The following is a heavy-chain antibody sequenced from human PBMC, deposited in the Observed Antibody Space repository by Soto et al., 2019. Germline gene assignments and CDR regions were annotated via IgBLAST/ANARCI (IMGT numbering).Heavy chain of an antibody. V-gene: IGHV3-53*02. D-gene: IGHD5-12*01. CDR2: VNEKGDR. CDR1: GFSVSSQN. J-gene: IGHJ4*02. CDR3: ARPRLGGDGYCFRY. Sequence: EVQLVETGGGLIQPGESLRLSCTASGFSVSSQNMGWVRQAPGKGLEWVSTVNEKGDRVYADSVKGRFTISRDTSNRTVYLHMKCLRREDTAMSCCARPRLGGDGYCFRYWGQGALVTVSS.